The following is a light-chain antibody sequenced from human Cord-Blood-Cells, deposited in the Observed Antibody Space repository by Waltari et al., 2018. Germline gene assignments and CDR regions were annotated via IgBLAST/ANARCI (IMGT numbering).Light chain of an antibody. CDR1: QSISSY. CDR2: AAS. J-gene: IGKJ1*01. CDR3: QQSYSTPWM. Sequence: IQMTPPPSSLSESVGDTVTITCRASQSISSYLNWYQQKPGKAPKLLIYAASSLQSGVPSRFSGSGSGTDFTLTISSLQPEDFATYYCQQSYSTPWMFGQGTKVEIK. V-gene: IGKV1-39*01.